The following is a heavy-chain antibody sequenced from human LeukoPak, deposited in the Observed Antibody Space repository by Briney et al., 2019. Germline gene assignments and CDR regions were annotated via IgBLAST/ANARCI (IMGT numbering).Heavy chain of an antibody. D-gene: IGHD1-26*01. CDR2: IYPGDSDT. Sequence: GESLKISCEGSGYTFTNYWIGWMRQMPGKGLEWMGIIYPGDSDTRYSPSFQGQVTISADKSISTAYLEWSSLKASDTAMYYCARGGRGSYRYFDYWGQGTLVTVSS. V-gene: IGHV5-51*01. CDR3: ARGGRGSYRYFDY. CDR1: GYTFTNYW. J-gene: IGHJ4*02.